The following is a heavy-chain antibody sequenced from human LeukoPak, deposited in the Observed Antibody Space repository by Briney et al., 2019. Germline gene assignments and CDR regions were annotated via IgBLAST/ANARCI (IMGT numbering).Heavy chain of an antibody. CDR2: VSHSGIT. J-gene: IGHJ5*02. CDR1: GFSISSNYY. CDR3: ARLVIP. D-gene: IGHD3-10*01. Sequence: SETQSLTCTVSGFSISSNYYWGWIRQPPGKGLEWLGSVSHSGITYYNSSLNSRVTISVDTSKNQFSLKVNSVTAADTAVYYCARLVIPWGQGILVTASS. V-gene: IGHV4-38-2*02.